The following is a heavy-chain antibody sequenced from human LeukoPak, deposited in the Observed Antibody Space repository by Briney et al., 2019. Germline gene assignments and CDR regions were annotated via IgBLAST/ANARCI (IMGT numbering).Heavy chain of an antibody. V-gene: IGHV4-38-2*02. Sequence: SETLSLTCTVSGYSISNGYYWGWIRQPPGTGLEWIGSIYPSGSTFYNPSLKSRVTISVDTSKNQFSLRLSSVTAADTAVYYCAGSYASSWYWDWFDPWGQGTLVTVSS. CDR1: GYSISNGYY. D-gene: IGHD6-13*01. CDR2: IYPSGST. CDR3: AGSYASSWYWDWFDP. J-gene: IGHJ5*02.